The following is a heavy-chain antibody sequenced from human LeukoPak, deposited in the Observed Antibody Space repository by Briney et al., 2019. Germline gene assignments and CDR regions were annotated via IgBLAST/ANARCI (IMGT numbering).Heavy chain of an antibody. CDR1: GGSISSSNW. Sequence: PSGTLSLTCAVSGGSISSSNWWSWVRQPPGKGLEWIGEIHRSGSTNCNPSLKSRVTISVDKSKNQFSLMMTSVTAADTAVYYCARNGYYSADYWGQGTLVTVSS. J-gene: IGHJ4*02. CDR3: ARNGYYSADY. V-gene: IGHV4-4*02. CDR2: IHRSGST. D-gene: IGHD4-17*01.